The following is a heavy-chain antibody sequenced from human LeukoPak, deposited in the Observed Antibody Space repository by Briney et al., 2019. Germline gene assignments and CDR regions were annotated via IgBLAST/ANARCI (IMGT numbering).Heavy chain of an antibody. V-gene: IGHV1-3*01. D-gene: IGHD3-16*01. CDR1: GYTFSNYA. CDR2: INAGNDNT. Sequence: ASVKVSCKASGYTFSNYAMHWVRQAPGQRLEWMGWINAGNDNTKYSQNFQGRVTITGDTSASTVYMELSDLRSEDTAVYYCARGFGDYWGQGTLVTVSS. J-gene: IGHJ4*02. CDR3: ARGFGDY.